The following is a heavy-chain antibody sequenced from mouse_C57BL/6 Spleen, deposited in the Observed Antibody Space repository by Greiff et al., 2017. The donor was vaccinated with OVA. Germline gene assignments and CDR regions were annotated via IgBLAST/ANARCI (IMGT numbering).Heavy chain of an antibody. CDR1: GYTFTDYY. V-gene: IGHV1-26*01. CDR2: INPNNGGT. J-gene: IGHJ3*01. CDR3: ARGDPTFAY. Sequence: VQLQQSGPELVKPGASVKISCKASGYTFTDYYMNWVKQSHGKSLEWIGDINPNNGGTSYNQKFKGKATLTVDKSSSTAYVELRSLTSEDSAVYYCARGDPTFAYWGQGTLVTVSA.